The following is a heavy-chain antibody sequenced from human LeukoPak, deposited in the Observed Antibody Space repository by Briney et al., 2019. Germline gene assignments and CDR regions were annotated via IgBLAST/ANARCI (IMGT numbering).Heavy chain of an antibody. CDR2: IYYSGST. V-gene: IGHV4-31*03. J-gene: IGHJ5*02. CDR3: ARGGRYYYGNWFDP. Sequence: SETLSLTCTVSGRSISSGGYYWRWIRQHPGRGLDWIEYIYYSGSTYYNPSLKSRGTISVDTSKNQFSLKLSSVTAADTAVYYCARGGRYYYGNWFDPWGQGTLVTVSS. CDR1: GRSISSGGYY. D-gene: IGHD3-10*01.